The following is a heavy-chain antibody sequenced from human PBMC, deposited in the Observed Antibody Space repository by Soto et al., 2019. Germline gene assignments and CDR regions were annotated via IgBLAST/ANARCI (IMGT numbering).Heavy chain of an antibody. D-gene: IGHD1-1*01. CDR1: GGTVRSYY. CDR2: IHYTGST. CDR3: ARDLTISSTDGPLDP. V-gene: IGHV4-59*02. Sequence: HSDCLSIGSTVCGGTVRSYYWAWIRQPTGKGLEWIGNIHYTGSTNYNPSLKSRVTILLGTSTSQFSLKVSSVTAADTAVYYCARDLTISSTDGPLDPWGHGTLVTVSS. J-gene: IGHJ5*02.